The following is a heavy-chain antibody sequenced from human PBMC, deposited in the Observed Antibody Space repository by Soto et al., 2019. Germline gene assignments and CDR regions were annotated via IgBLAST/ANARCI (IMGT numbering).Heavy chain of an antibody. CDR2: ISYDGSNK. V-gene: IGHV3-30-3*01. J-gene: IGHJ6*02. CDR3: AREGVILTVFCMDV. CDR1: GFTFSSYA. D-gene: IGHD3-9*01. Sequence: PGGSLRLSCAASGFTFSSYAMHWVRQAPGKGLEWVAVISYDGSNKYYADSVKGRFTISRDNSKNTLYLQMNSLRAEDTAVYYWAREGVILTVFCMDVWGQGTTVTVSS.